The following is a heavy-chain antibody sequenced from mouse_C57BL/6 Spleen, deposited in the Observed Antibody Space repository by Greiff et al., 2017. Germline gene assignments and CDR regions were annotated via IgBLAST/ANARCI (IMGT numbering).Heavy chain of an antibody. D-gene: IGHD2-4*01. CDR3: ARALYYDYDKGFDY. CDR1: GYAFSSSW. V-gene: IGHV1-82*01. Sequence: VQLQQSGPELVKPGASVKISCKASGYAFSSSWMNWVKQRPGKGLEWIGRIYPGDGDTNYNGKFKGKATLTADKSSSTAYMQLSSLTSEDSAVYFCARALYYDYDKGFDYWGQGTTRTVSS. J-gene: IGHJ2*01. CDR2: IYPGDGDT.